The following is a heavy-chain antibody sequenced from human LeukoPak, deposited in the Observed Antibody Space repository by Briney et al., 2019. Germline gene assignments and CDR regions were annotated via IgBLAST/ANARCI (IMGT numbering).Heavy chain of an antibody. CDR3: ARGGRLRGNWFDP. CDR2: MNTDSGNT. J-gene: IGHJ5*02. D-gene: IGHD3-10*01. Sequence: ASVKVSCKASGYTFTSYDINWVRQATGQGLEWMGWMNTDSGNTGYAQKFQGRVTMTRNTSISTAYMELSSLRSEDTAVYYCARGGRLRGNWFDPWGQGTLVTVSS. CDR1: GYTFTSYD. V-gene: IGHV1-8*01.